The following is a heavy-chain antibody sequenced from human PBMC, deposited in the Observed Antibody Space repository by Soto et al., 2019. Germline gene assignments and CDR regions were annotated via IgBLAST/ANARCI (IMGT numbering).Heavy chain of an antibody. V-gene: IGHV3-21*01. D-gene: IGHD6-13*01. CDR1: GFTFSSYS. CDR3: ARDRGIAAAGTSFDY. Sequence: EVQLVESGGGLVKPGGSLRLSCAASGFTFSSYSMNWVRQAPGKGLEWVSSISSSSSYIYYADSVKGRFTISRDNAKNSLYLQMNSLRAEDTAVYYCARDRGIAAAGTSFDYWGQGTLVTVSS. CDR2: ISSSSSYI. J-gene: IGHJ4*02.